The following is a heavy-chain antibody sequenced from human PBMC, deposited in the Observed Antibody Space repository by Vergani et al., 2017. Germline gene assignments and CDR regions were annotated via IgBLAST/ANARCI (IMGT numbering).Heavy chain of an antibody. V-gene: IGHV3-33*01. CDR3: ARESDLSFYFDY. Sequence: QVQLVESGGGVVQPGRSLRLSCAASGFTFSSYGMHWVRQAPGKGLEWVAVIWDDGSNKYYADSVKGRFTISRDNSKNTLYLQMNSLRAEDTAVYYCARESDLSFYFDYWGQGTLVTVSS. J-gene: IGHJ4*02. D-gene: IGHD1-26*01. CDR1: GFTFSSYG. CDR2: IWDDGSNK.